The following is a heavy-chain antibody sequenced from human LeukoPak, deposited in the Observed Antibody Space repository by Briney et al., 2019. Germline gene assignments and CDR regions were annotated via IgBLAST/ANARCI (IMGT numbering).Heavy chain of an antibody. Sequence: ASVKVSCKASGYTFTDYAMNWVRQAPGQGLEWMGWINTNTGNPTYAQGFTGRFVFSLDTSVSTAYLQISSLKAEDTAVYYCARDGGILTGYYVGSDYWGQGTLVTVSS. CDR2: INTNTGNP. J-gene: IGHJ4*02. CDR3: ARDGGILTGYYVGSDY. CDR1: GYTFTDYA. D-gene: IGHD3-9*01. V-gene: IGHV7-4-1*02.